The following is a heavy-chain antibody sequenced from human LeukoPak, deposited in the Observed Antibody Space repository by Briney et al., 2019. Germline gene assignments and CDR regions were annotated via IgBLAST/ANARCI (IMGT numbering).Heavy chain of an antibody. V-gene: IGHV1-8*01. CDR2: MNPNNSDI. J-gene: IGHJ4*02. CDR1: GYTFTSYH. Sequence: ASVKVSCKASGYTFTSYHINWVRQATGQGLEWVGWMNPNNSDIGYAQKFQGRVTMTRNTSIGTAYMELSSLRSEDTAIYYCVRVPPGTTIYAYWGQGTLVTVSS. D-gene: IGHD1-14*01. CDR3: VRVPPGTTIYAY.